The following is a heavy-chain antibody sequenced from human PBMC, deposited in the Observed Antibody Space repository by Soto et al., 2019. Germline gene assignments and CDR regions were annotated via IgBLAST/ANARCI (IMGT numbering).Heavy chain of an antibody. CDR1: GGSITSYF. CDR2: INYSGIT. J-gene: IGHJ4*02. D-gene: IGHD3-22*01. V-gene: IGHV4-59*13. Sequence: SETLSLTCSVSGGSITSYFWSWIRQSPGKGLQWIGYINYSGITMYNPYFKSRVKISVDTANHQLSLKLNSVTAADTAICFCARAADSSARTPDHWGQGTLVTVSS. CDR3: ARAADSSARTPDH.